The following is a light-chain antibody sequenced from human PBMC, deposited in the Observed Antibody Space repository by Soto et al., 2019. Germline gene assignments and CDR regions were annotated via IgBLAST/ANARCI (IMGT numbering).Light chain of an antibody. CDR3: QQYNNWPRT. J-gene: IGKJ1*01. CDR2: GAS. Sequence: EIVMTQSPATLSVSPGERATLSCRASQSVSSNLAWYQQKPGQAPRLIIYGASTRATGIPARFIGSGSGTEFTLTISSLQSEDFAVYYCQQYNNWPRTFGQGTKVEIK. V-gene: IGKV3-15*01. CDR1: QSVSSN.